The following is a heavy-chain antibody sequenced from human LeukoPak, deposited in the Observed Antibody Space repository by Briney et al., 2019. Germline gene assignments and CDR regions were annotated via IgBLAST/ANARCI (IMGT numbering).Heavy chain of an antibody. CDR1: GYTFTSYW. D-gene: IGHD2-8*02. CDR2: IYPGDSDT. V-gene: IGHV5-51*01. CDR3: ASLGYCSRGVCYAFDS. J-gene: IGHJ4*02. Sequence: PGESLKISCKGSGYTFTSYWIGWVRQMPGKGLEWMGIIYPGDSDTRYTPSFQGQVTMAADRSINTAYLQWSSLRASYSAMYYWASLGYCSRGVCYAFDSWGQGTLVTVSS.